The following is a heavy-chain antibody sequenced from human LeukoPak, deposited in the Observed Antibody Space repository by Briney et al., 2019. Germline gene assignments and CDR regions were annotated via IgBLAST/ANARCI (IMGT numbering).Heavy chain of an antibody. D-gene: IGHD3-10*01. Sequence: GESLRLSCAASGFTFDDYAMHWVRQAPGKGLEWVSGISWNSGSIGYADSVKGRFTISRDNAKNSLYLQMNSLRAEDTALYYCAKDDGSGKRTPEPPYYYYGMDVWGQGTTVTVSS. CDR3: AKDDGSGKRTPEPPYYYYGMDV. J-gene: IGHJ6*02. CDR1: GFTFDDYA. CDR2: ISWNSGSI. V-gene: IGHV3-9*01.